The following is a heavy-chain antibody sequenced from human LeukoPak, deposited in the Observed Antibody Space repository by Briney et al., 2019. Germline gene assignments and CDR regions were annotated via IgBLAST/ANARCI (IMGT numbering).Heavy chain of an antibody. CDR3: ARWELSGEGRYFDY. V-gene: IGHV1-2*04. CDR2: INSNTGDT. Sequence: GASVKVSCKASGYTFTAYYMHWVRQAPGQGLEWMGWINSNTGDTGYAQKFQDWVTMTRDTSISTVYMELNRLKSDDTAVYYCARWELSGEGRYFDYWGQGTLVTVPS. J-gene: IGHJ4*02. D-gene: IGHD1-26*01. CDR1: GYTFTAYY.